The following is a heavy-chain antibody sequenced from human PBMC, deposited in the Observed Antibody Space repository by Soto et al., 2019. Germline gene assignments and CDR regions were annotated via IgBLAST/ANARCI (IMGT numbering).Heavy chain of an antibody. CDR2: LNLTAGRT. CDR1: GYAFSTYL. Sequence: QVQLVQSAAEVRRPGASVKVSCRTSGYAFSTYLMHWVRQAPGQGLEWMGILNLTAGRTSYSQKFQGRVTMTSDASTSTAYMELTGLRSDDTAVYYCARALRGGLTVVTHAYWGQGTLVTVSS. J-gene: IGHJ4*02. V-gene: IGHV1-46*01. D-gene: IGHD3-9*01. CDR3: ARALRGGLTVVTHAY.